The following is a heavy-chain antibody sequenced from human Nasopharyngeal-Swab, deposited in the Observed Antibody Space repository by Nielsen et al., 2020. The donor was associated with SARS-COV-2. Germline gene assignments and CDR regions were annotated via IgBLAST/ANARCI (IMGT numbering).Heavy chain of an antibody. D-gene: IGHD6-13*01. V-gene: IGHV3-21*01. Sequence: GESLKISCAASGFTFSSYSMKWVRQAPGKGLEWVSSISSSSSYIYYADSVKGRFTISRDNAKNSLYLQMNSLRAEDTAVYYCAREEGSSWHYFDYWGQGTLVTVPS. CDR3: AREEGSSWHYFDY. CDR2: ISSSSSYI. CDR1: GFTFSSYS. J-gene: IGHJ4*02.